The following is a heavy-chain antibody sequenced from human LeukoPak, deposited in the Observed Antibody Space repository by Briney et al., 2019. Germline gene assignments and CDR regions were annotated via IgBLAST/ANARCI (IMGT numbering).Heavy chain of an antibody. CDR2: IYYSGST. J-gene: IGHJ5*02. D-gene: IGHD3-3*01. Sequence: SETLSLTCTVSGGSISSGDYYWSWIRQPPRKGLEWIGCIYYSGSTYYNPSLKSRVTISVDTSKNQFSLKLSSVTAADTAVYRCARVNDFWSGYVFDPWGQGTLVTVSS. CDR1: GGSISSGDYY. CDR3: ARVNDFWSGYVFDP. V-gene: IGHV4-30-4*08.